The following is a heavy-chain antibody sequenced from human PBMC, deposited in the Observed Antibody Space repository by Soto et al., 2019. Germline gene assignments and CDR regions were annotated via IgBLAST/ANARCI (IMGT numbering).Heavy chain of an antibody. CDR2: IIPIFGTA. V-gene: IGHV1-69*01. CDR1: GGTFSSYA. J-gene: IGHJ6*02. CDR3: ARLSPTNYYYGMDV. Sequence: QVQLVQSRAEVKKPGSSVKVSCKASGGTFSSYAISWVRQAPGQGLEWMGGIIPIFGTANYAQKFQGRVTITADESTSTAYMELSSLRSEDTAVYYCARLSPTNYYYGMDVWGQGTTVTVSS.